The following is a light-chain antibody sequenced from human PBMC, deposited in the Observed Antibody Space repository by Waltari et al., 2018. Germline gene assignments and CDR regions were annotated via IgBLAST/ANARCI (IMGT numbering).Light chain of an antibody. CDR3: QQYYSTPYT. Sequence: DIVMTQSPDSLAVSLGERATIKCKYSQSVLYSSNNKNYLAWYQQKPGQPPKLLIYWASTRESGVPDRFSGRGSGTDFTPTISSLQAEDVAVYYCQQYYSTPYTFGQGTKLEIK. CDR1: QSVLYSSNNKNY. CDR2: WAS. V-gene: IGKV4-1*01. J-gene: IGKJ2*01.